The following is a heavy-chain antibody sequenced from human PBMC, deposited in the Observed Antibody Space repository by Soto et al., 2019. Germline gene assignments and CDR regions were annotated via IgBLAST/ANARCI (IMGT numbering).Heavy chain of an antibody. Sequence: EVQLVESGGGLVKPGGSLRLSCAASGFTFSSYSMNWVRQAPGKGLEWVSSISSSSSYIYYADSVKGRFTISRDNAKNSLYLQMNSLRAEDTAVYYCARGDADYGGHYFDYWCQGTLVTVSS. V-gene: IGHV3-21*01. CDR1: GFTFSSYS. CDR3: ARGDADYGGHYFDY. CDR2: ISSSSSYI. J-gene: IGHJ4*02. D-gene: IGHD4-17*01.